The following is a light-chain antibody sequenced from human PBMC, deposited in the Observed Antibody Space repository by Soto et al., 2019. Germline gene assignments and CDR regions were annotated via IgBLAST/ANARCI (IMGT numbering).Light chain of an antibody. CDR1: SSDVGGYNY. V-gene: IGLV2-14*01. CDR3: SSYTSRSTWV. J-gene: IGLJ3*02. Sequence: QSALTQPASVSGSPGQSITISCTGTSSDVGGYNYVSWYQQHPGKAPQLMIYDVSNRPSGVSNRFSASKSGNAASLTISGLQAEDEADYYCSSYTSRSTWVFGGGTKLTVL. CDR2: DVS.